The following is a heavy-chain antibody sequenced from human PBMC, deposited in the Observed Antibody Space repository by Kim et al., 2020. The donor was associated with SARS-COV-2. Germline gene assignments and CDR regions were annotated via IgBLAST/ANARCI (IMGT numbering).Heavy chain of an antibody. D-gene: IGHD2-8*01. CDR2: ISWNSGSI. CDR1: GFTFGDYA. Sequence: GGSLRLSCAASGFTFGDYAMHWVRQAPGKGLEWVSGISWNSGSIGYADSVKGRFTISRDNAKNSLYLQMNSLRAEDTALYYCAKDWVDCTNGVCQYYYYYYGMDVWGQGTTVTVSS. V-gene: IGHV3-9*01. J-gene: IGHJ6*02. CDR3: AKDWVDCTNGVCQYYYYYYGMDV.